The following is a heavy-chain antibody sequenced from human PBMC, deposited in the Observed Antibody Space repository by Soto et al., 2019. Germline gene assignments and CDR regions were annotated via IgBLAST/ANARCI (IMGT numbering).Heavy chain of an antibody. D-gene: IGHD5-18*01. CDR1: GFTFSRNP. V-gene: IGHV3-30-3*01. J-gene: IGHJ4*02. Sequence: QVQLVESGGGVVQPGGSLRLSCAASGFTFSRNPIHWVRKAPGKGLEWVAFLSYDEIDEFYADSVKGRFTISRDNSQNTLYLQMNSLTPEDTALYYCTRLADSYGFDLWGQGTLVTVSS. CDR3: TRLADSYGFDL. CDR2: LSYDEIDE.